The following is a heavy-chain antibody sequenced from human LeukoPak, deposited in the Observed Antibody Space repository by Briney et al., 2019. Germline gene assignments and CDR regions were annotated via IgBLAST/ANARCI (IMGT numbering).Heavy chain of an antibody. Sequence: SETLSLTCAVSGYSLGKNYYWGWIRQPPGKGLEWIGRIYGTGSTSYNPSLMNRVTMSVDTSKNHFSLKLTSVTTADTAVYYCARYDSRGSASTRFDYWGQGILVTISS. J-gene: IGHJ4*02. D-gene: IGHD3-16*01. V-gene: IGHV4-38-2*01. CDR1: GYSLGKNYY. CDR2: IYGTGST. CDR3: ARYDSRGSASTRFDY.